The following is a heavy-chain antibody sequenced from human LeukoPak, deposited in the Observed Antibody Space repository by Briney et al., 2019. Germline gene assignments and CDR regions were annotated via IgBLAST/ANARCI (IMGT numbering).Heavy chain of an antibody. CDR3: ARNYFDSSGYYYDY. V-gene: IGHV4-4*02. CDR1: GGSISSSNW. J-gene: IGHJ4*02. CDR2: IYHSGGT. Sequence: PSGTLSLTCAVSGGSISSSNWWSWVRQPPGKGLEWIGEIYHSGGTNYNPSLKSRVTISVDKSKNQFSLKLSSVTAADTAVYYCARNYFDSSGYYYDYWGQGTLVTVSS. D-gene: IGHD3-22*01.